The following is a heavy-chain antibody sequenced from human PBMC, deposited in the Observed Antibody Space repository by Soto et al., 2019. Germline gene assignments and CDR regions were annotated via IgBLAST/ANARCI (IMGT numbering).Heavy chain of an antibody. CDR1: GYTFTIYD. V-gene: IGHV1-8*01. Sequence: ASVNVSCKAAGYTFTIYDINWVRQATGQGLEWMGWMNPNSGNTGYAQKFQGRVTMTRNTSISTAYMELSSLRSEDTAVYYCARGPYDFWSGPDAFDIWGQGTMVTVSS. J-gene: IGHJ3*02. CDR3: ARGPYDFWSGPDAFDI. D-gene: IGHD3-3*01. CDR2: MNPNSGNT.